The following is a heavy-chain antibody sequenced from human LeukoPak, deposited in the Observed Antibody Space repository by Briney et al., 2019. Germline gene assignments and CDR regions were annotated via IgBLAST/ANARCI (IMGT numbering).Heavy chain of an antibody. J-gene: IGHJ4*02. D-gene: IGHD3-3*01. Sequence: AGGSLRLSCAASGFTVSSNYMSWVRQAPGKGLEWVSVIYSGGSTYYADSVKGRFTISRDNSKNTLYLQMNSLRAEDTAVYYCAKALYYDFWSGYYPHDYWGQGTLVTVSS. V-gene: IGHV3-53*01. CDR2: IYSGGST. CDR1: GFTVSSNY. CDR3: AKALYYDFWSGYYPHDY.